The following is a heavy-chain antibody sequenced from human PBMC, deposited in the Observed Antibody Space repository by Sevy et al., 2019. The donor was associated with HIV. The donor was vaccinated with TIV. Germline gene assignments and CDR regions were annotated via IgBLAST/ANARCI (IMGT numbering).Heavy chain of an antibody. CDR1: GFTFSSYW. CDR2: IKQDGSGK. Sequence: GGSLRLSCAASGFTFSSYWMSWVRQAPGKGLEWVANIKQDGSGKYYVDSVKGRFTISRDNAKNSLYLQMNSLRAEDTAVYYCARGGYSYGYVGYYYYGMDVWGQGTTVTVSS. D-gene: IGHD5-18*01. CDR3: ARGGYSYGYVGYYYYGMDV. J-gene: IGHJ6*02. V-gene: IGHV3-7*01.